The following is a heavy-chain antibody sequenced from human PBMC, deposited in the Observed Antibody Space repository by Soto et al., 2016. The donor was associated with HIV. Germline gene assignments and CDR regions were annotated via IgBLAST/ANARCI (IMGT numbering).Heavy chain of an antibody. Sequence: QVQLVQSGAEVKKPGASVKVSCKASGYTFTSYYMHWVRQAPGQGLEWMGIINPSGGSTSYAQKFQGRVTMTRDTSTSTVYMELSSLRSDDTAVYYCARDLVDGLGRHSDYRDRWGQGTLVTVSS. CDR3: ARDLVDGLGRHSDYRDR. CDR1: GYTFTSYY. V-gene: IGHV1-46*01. J-gene: IGHJ4*02. D-gene: IGHD4-17*01. CDR2: INPSGGST.